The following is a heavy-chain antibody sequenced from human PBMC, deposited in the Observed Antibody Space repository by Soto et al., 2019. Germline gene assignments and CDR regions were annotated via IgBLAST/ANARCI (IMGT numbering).Heavy chain of an antibody. D-gene: IGHD3-3*01. CDR2: ISSSGSTI. CDR3: ARDPSQGGDFWSGREGSWFDP. CDR1: GFTFSDYY. Sequence: QVQLVESGGGLVKPGGSLRLSCAASGFTFSDYYMSWIRQAPGKGLEWVSDISSSGSTIYYADSVKGRFTISRDNAKNSLYLQMNSLRAEDTAVYYCARDPSQGGDFWSGREGSWFDPWGQGTLVTVSS. V-gene: IGHV3-11*01. J-gene: IGHJ5*02.